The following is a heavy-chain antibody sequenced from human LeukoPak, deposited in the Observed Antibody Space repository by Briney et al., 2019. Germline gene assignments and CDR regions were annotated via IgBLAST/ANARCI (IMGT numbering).Heavy chain of an antibody. Sequence: TSETLSLTCTVSSASIRSSNYYWGWIRQPPGKGLEWFGSIYYNGNTYYHPSLKIRVTISVDTSKNQFSLKVNSVTAADTAVYYCARRQHPNRYMDVWGKGTTVTISS. V-gene: IGHV4-39*01. CDR2: IYYNGNT. J-gene: IGHJ6*03. D-gene: IGHD1-14*01. CDR3: ARRQHPNRYMDV. CDR1: SASIRSSNYY.